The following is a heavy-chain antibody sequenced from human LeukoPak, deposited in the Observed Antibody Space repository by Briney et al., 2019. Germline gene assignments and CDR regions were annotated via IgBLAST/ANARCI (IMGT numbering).Heavy chain of an antibody. CDR2: INHSGST. J-gene: IGHJ4*02. V-gene: IGHV4-34*01. CDR3: ARGGVRYFDWLIDY. CDR1: GGSISSYY. D-gene: IGHD3-9*01. Sequence: SETLSLTCTVSGGSISSYYWSWIRQPPGKGLEWIGEINHSGSTNYNPSLKSRVTISVDTSKNQFSLKLSSVTAADTAVYYCARGGVRYFDWLIDYWGQGTLVTVSS.